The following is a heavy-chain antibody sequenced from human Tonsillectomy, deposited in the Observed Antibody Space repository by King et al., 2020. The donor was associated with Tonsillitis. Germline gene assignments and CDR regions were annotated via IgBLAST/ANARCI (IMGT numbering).Heavy chain of an antibody. V-gene: IGHV4-59*01. CDR3: ARFGLGYCSGGNCYSDLDY. CDR2: IYYTGST. J-gene: IGHJ4*02. Sequence: QLQESGPGLVKPSETLSLTCTVSGDSISSYYWSWIRQPPGKGLEWIGYIYYTGSTNYNPSLKSRVTISVDTSKNQFSLKLSSVTAADTAVYYCARFGLGYCSGGNCYSDLDYWGQGTLVTVSS. CDR1: GDSISSYY. D-gene: IGHD2-15*01.